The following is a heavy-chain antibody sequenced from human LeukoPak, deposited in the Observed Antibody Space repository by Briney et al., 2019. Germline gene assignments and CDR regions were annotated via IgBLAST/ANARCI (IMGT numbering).Heavy chain of an antibody. D-gene: IGHD3-16*01. CDR3: AREYVWGSTVED. Sequence: SETLSLTCTVSGGSISSYYWNWIRQPAGKGLEWIGRIYTGGTTNYNPSLKSRVTMSVDTSKNQFSLKLRFVTAADTAVCYCAREYVWGSTVEDWGRGTLVTVSS. V-gene: IGHV4-4*07. CDR1: GGSISSYY. CDR2: IYTGGTT. J-gene: IGHJ4*02.